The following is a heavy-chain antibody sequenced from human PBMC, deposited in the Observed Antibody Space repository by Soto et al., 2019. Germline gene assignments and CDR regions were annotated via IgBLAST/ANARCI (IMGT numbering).Heavy chain of an antibody. D-gene: IGHD4-17*01. V-gene: IGHV1-8*01. CDR1: GYTFTSYD. CDR2: MNPNSGNT. CDR3: ARSTVTTAAAFDI. J-gene: IGHJ3*02. Sequence: QVQLVQSGAEVKKPGASVKVSCKASGYTFTSYDINWVRQATGQGLEWMGWMNPNSGNTGYAQKXXXXXXXXXXXXXXXXXXXXXXXXXXXTAVYYCARSTVTTAAAFDIWGQGTMVTVSS.